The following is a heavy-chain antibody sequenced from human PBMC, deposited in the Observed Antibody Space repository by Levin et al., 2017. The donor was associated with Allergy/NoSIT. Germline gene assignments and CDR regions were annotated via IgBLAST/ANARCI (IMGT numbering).Heavy chain of an antibody. Sequence: GGSLRLSCAASGFSFSTCDMHWVRQAPGKGLEWVAVTSSDGSNKDYAGSVKGRFTISRDDSKNTVSLQMDSLRDDDTAVYYCAKGTYSSGYSSSDYWGQGTQVTVSS. D-gene: IGHD2-15*01. V-gene: IGHV3-30*18. J-gene: IGHJ4*02. CDR3: AKGTYSSGYSSSDY. CDR2: TSSDGSNK. CDR1: GFSFSTCD.